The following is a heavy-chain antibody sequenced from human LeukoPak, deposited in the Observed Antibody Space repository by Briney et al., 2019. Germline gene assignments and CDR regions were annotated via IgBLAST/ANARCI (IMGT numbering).Heavy chain of an antibody. D-gene: IGHD3-10*02. J-gene: IGHJ6*04. V-gene: IGHV3-20*04. CDR3: AELGITMIGGV. CDR1: GFIFVDYG. Sequence: GGSLRLSCAATGFIFVDYGMSWVRQAPGEGLEGVSGINWNGGSTGYVDSVKGRFTISRDNAKNSLYLQMNSLRAEHTAVYYCAELGITMIGGVWGKGTTVTISS. CDR2: INWNGGST.